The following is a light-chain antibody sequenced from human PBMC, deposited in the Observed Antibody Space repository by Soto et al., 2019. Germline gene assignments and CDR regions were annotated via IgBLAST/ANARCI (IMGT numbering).Light chain of an antibody. V-gene: IGKV1-5*03. Sequence: DIQMTQSPSTLSASVGDRVTITCRASQSISSWLAWYQQKPGKAPKLLIYKASSLESGVPSRFSGSGSGTEFTLTSSSLQPDDVATYYCQPYNSYWTFGQGTKVEIK. CDR3: QPYNSYWT. CDR2: KAS. CDR1: QSISSW. J-gene: IGKJ1*01.